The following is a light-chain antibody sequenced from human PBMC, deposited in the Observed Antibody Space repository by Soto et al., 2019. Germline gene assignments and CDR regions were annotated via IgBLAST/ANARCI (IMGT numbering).Light chain of an antibody. CDR1: QSVSSSY. J-gene: IGKJ3*01. V-gene: IGKV3-20*01. CDR3: QQYGSLLT. CDR2: GAS. Sequence: EIVLTQSPGTLSLSPGERATLSCRASQSVSSSYLAWYQQKPGQAPRLLIYGASSRATGITDRFSGSGSGTDFTLTISRLEPEDFAVYYCQQYGSLLTFGPGTKVDSK.